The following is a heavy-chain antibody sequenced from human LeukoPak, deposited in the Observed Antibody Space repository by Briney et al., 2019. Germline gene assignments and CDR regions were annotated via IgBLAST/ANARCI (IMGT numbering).Heavy chain of an antibody. V-gene: IGHV1-18*01. CDR1: GYAFTTYG. J-gene: IGHJ4*02. CDR3: ARTEGVGSTFDY. Sequence: ASVTVSCKASGYAFTTYGISWVRQAPGQGLEWLGWISAYNGNTNYAQKPQGRVTMTTDTSTSTAYMELRSLRSDDTAVYYCARTEGVGSTFDYWGQGTLVTVSS. CDR2: ISAYNGNT. D-gene: IGHD1-26*01.